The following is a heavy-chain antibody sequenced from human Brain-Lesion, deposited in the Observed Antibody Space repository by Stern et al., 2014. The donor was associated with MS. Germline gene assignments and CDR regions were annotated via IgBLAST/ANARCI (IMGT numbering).Heavy chain of an antibody. V-gene: IGHV3-30*18. CDR1: GFTFGSCA. D-gene: IGHD2/OR15-2a*01. Sequence: QVPLVESGGGVVQPGRPLRLSCVASGFTFGSCAMHWVRQAPGTGLEWVAGVSYDGSNKYYADSVKGRFTISRDNSQNTLYMQMSSLRPEDTAVYYCAKDRQYLTYFFDHWGQGSLVTVSS. J-gene: IGHJ5*02. CDR2: VSYDGSNK. CDR3: AKDRQYLTYFFDH.